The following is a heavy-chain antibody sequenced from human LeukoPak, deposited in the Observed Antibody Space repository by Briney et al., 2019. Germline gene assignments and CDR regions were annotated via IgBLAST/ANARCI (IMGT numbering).Heavy chain of an antibody. D-gene: IGHD2-15*01. V-gene: IGHV4-34*01. CDR3: ARGLSAIVY. J-gene: IGHJ4*02. CDR1: GGSFSGYY. Sequence: SSETLSLTCAVYGGSFSGYYWSWIRQPPRKGLEWIGEINHSGSTNYNPSLKSRVTISVDTSKNQFSLKLSSVTAADTAVYYCARGLSAIVYWGQGTLVTVSS. CDR2: INHSGST.